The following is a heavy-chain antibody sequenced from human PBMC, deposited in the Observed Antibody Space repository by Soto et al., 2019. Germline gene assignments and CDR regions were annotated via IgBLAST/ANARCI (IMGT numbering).Heavy chain of an antibody. Sequence: ASVKVSCKASGYTFTTFGISWVRQAPGQGLEWMGWIDPKNGNTKDAQKFQGRVTMTTDTSTSTAYMELRSLRSDDTVVYFCAKEYCDTSRCFLPDYWGQGALVTVSS. D-gene: IGHD2-2*01. CDR1: GYTFTTFG. J-gene: IGHJ4*02. CDR3: AKEYCDTSRCFLPDY. V-gene: IGHV1-18*01. CDR2: IDPKNGNT.